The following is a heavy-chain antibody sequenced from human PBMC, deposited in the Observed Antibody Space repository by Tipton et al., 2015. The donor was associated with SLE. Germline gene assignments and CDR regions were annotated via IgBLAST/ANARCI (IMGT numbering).Heavy chain of an antibody. CDR2: VSYSGVT. V-gene: IGHV4-59*12. CDR3: AIGSAFWSGPTTYFYFFYYMDV. Sequence: TLSLTCTVSDDSITTDYWTWIRQPPGKGLEYIGYVSYSGVTNSNPSLQSRVTISVDTSKNQFYLRLTSVTAADTAVYYCAIGSAFWSGPTTYFYFFYYMDVWGKGTTVTFTS. D-gene: IGHD3-3*01. J-gene: IGHJ6*03. CDR1: DDSITTDY.